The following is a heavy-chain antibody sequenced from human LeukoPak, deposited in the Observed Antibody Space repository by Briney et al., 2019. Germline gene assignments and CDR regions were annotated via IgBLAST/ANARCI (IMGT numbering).Heavy chain of an antibody. V-gene: IGHV1-8*01. CDR1: GYTFTSCD. CDR2: MNPNNGNT. Sequence: ASVKVSCKASGYTFTSCDINWVRQATGQGLEWMGWMNPNNGNTGYAQKFQGRVTMTRSTSISTAYMELSSLSSEDTAIYYCTRDTRGAAAAGDPFDIWGQGTMVTVST. J-gene: IGHJ3*02. D-gene: IGHD6-13*01. CDR3: TRDTRGAAAAGDPFDI.